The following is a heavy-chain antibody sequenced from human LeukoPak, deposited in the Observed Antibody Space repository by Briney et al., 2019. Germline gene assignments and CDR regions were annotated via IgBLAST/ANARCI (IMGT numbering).Heavy chain of an antibody. J-gene: IGHJ4*02. V-gene: IGHV1-46*01. CDR3: ARAEGGYYDSSGYLAQFDY. Sequence: ASVKVSCKASGYTFTSYYMHWVRQAPGQGLEWMGIINPSGGSTSYARKFQGRVTMTRDTSTSTVYMELSSLRSEDTAVYYCARAEGGYYDSSGYLAQFDYWGQGTLVTVSS. CDR2: INPSGGST. D-gene: IGHD3-22*01. CDR1: GYTFTSYY.